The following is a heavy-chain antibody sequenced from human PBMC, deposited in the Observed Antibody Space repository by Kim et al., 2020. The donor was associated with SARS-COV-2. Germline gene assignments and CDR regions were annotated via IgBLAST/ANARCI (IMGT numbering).Heavy chain of an antibody. Sequence: SETLSLTCTVSGGSISSYYWSWIRQPPGKGLEWIGYIYYIGSTNYNPSLKSRVTISVDTSKNQFSLKLSSVTAADTAVYYCARGREGYISSWYLDYWGQGTLVTVSS. J-gene: IGHJ4*02. CDR1: GGSISSYY. CDR2: IYYIGST. V-gene: IGHV4-59*01. D-gene: IGHD6-13*01. CDR3: ARGREGYISSWYLDY.